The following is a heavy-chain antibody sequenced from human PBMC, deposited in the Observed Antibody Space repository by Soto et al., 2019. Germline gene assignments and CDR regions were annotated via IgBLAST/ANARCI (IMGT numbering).Heavy chain of an antibody. J-gene: IGHJ6*02. CDR2: ISSSSSYI. CDR3: ARDGEIEYSSSSWDLGMDV. Sequence: GGSLRLSCAASGFTFSSYSMNWVRQAPGKGLEWVSSISSSSSYIYYADSVKGRFTISRDNAKNSLYLQMNSLRAEDTAVYYCARDGEIEYSSSSWDLGMDVWGQGTTVTVSS. V-gene: IGHV3-21*01. D-gene: IGHD6-6*01. CDR1: GFTFSSYS.